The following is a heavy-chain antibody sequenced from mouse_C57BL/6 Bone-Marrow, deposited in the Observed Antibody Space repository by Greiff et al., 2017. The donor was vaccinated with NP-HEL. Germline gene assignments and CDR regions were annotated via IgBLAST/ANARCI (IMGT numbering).Heavy chain of an antibody. D-gene: IGHD1-1*01. CDR3: ARPLPC. V-gene: IGHV1-64*01. CDR1: GYTFTSYW. Sequence: QVQLQQSGAELVKPGASLTLSCKASGYTFTSYWMHWVNQRPGQGLEWIGMLHPNSGSTNYNEKLKSKATLTVDKSSSTAYKQVSSLTSEDSAVYYCARPLPCWGQGTTLTVSS. CDR2: LHPNSGST. J-gene: IGHJ2*01.